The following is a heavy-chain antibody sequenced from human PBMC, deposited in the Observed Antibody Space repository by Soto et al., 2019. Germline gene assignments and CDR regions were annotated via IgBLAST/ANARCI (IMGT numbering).Heavy chain of an antibody. D-gene: IGHD1-26*01. CDR2: ISAYNGNT. Sequence: QVPLVQSGAEVKKPGASVTVSCKTSGYTPTNYDIGWVRQAPGQGLEWRGWISAYNGNTNSAQKLQGRLTMTTDTSTRTDYMELRSLRSDDTVVYYCARALYRSGTYYAFDNWGQETLVTVSS. CDR1: GYTPTNYD. CDR3: ARALYRSGTYYAFDN. V-gene: IGHV1-18*01. J-gene: IGHJ4*02.